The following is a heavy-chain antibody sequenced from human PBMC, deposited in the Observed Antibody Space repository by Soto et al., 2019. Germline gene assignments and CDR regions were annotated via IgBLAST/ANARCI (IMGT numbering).Heavy chain of an antibody. CDR2: ISYDGSNK. J-gene: IGHJ5*02. Sequence: PGGSLRLSCAASGFTFSSYGMHWVRQAPGKGLEWVAVISYDGSNKYYADSVKGRFTISRDNSKNTLYLQMNSLRAEDTAVYYCAKDPSYGLVPAANWFDPWGQGTLVTVSS. CDR1: GFTFSSYG. CDR3: AKDPSYGLVPAANWFDP. D-gene: IGHD2-2*01. V-gene: IGHV3-30*18.